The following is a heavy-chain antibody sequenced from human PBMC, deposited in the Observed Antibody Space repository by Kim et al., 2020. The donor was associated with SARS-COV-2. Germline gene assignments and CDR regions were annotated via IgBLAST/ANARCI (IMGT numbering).Heavy chain of an antibody. D-gene: IGHD2-2*01. J-gene: IGHJ5*02. Sequence: SETLSLTCAVYGGSFSGYYWSWIRQPPGKGLEWIGEINHSGSTNYNPSLKSRVTISVDTSKNQFSLKLSSVTAADTAVYYCASSKGGYCSSTSCRMGYNWFDPWGQGTLVTVSS. CDR2: INHSGST. CDR3: ASSKGGYCSSTSCRMGYNWFDP. CDR1: GGSFSGYY. V-gene: IGHV4-34*01.